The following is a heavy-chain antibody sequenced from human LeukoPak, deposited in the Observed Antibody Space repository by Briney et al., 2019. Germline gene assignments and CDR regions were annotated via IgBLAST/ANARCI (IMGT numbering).Heavy chain of an antibody. V-gene: IGHV4-59*08. J-gene: IGHJ4*02. Sequence: PSETLSLTCTVSGGSISSYYWSWIRQPPGKGLEWIGYIYYSRSTNYNPSLKSRVTISVDTSKNQFSLKLSSVTAADTAVYYCARRKYYYDSSGYTSYFDYWGQGTLVTVSS. CDR1: GGSISSYY. CDR3: ARRKYYYDSSGYTSYFDY. CDR2: IYYSRST. D-gene: IGHD3-22*01.